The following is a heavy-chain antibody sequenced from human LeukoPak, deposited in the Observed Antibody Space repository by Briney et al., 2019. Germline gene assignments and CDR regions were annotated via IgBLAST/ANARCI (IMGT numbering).Heavy chain of an antibody. CDR3: ARSKVGTSTLPIDY. Sequence: ASVKVSFKSSGYTFTSYDINWVRQATGQGLEWMGWVNPNSGNTGYAQKFQGRVPMNRNTSITTAYMELSSLSSEDTAVYYCARSKVGTSTLPIDYWGQGTLVTVSS. CDR2: VNPNSGNT. J-gene: IGHJ4*02. D-gene: IGHD1-26*01. CDR1: GYTFTSYD. V-gene: IGHV1-8*01.